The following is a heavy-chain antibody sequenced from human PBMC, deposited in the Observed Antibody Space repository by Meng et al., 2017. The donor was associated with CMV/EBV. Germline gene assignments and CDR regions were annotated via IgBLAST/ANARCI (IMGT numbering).Heavy chain of an antibody. CDR2: ISSSSSYI. CDR3: ARAVAGTAGDSDY. V-gene: IGHV3-21*01. CDR1: GFTFSSYS. D-gene: IGHD6-19*01. J-gene: IGHJ4*02. Sequence: GGSLRLSCAASGFTFSSYSMNWVRQAPGKGLEWVSSISSSSSYIYYADSVKGRFTISRDNAKNSLYLQMNSLRAEDTAVYYCARAVAGTAGDSDYWGQGTLVTVSS.